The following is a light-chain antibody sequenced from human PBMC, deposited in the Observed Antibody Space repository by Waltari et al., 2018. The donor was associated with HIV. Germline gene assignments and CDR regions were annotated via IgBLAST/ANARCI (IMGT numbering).Light chain of an antibody. J-gene: IGLJ3*02. CDR3: ASYTANDTVL. CDR1: DSDFGFYNF. V-gene: IGLV2-14*01. Sequence: SGLTQPASVSGFPGQSITISCTGADSDFGFYNFVSWYHQYPGKVPKVILSKVDSRASGVSERFSGSKSGNTASLRISGLRTEDEGVYFCASYTANDTVLFAGGTTVTVL. CDR2: KVD.